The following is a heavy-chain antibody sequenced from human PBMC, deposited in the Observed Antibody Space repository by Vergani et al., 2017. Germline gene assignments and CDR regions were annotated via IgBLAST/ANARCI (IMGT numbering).Heavy chain of an antibody. V-gene: IGHV3-30*02. Sequence: QVHLVESGGGVVQPGGSLRLSCIASGFTFRIYGMHWVRQAPGKGLECVAFIRYDGTKRFYGDSVKGRFTISRDNSQTTVFLQMNSLRADDSAVYYCAKDNVPGYYDSSGYCDYWGQGTLVTVSS. J-gene: IGHJ4*02. CDR3: AKDNVPGYYDSSGYCDY. CDR1: GFTFRIYG. CDR2: IRYDGTKR. D-gene: IGHD3-22*01.